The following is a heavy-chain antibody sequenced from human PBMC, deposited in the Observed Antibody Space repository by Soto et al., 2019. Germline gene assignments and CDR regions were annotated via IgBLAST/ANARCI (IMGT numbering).Heavy chain of an antibody. J-gene: IGHJ6*02. Sequence: QVQLVQSGAEVKKPGSSVKVSCKASGGTFSSYAISWVRQAPGQGLEWMGGIIPIFGTANYAQKFQGRVTSTADKSTSTAYMELSSLRSEDTAVYYCARDSGDCSGGSCYYYGMDVWGQGTTVTVSS. CDR3: ARDSGDCSGGSCYYYGMDV. CDR2: IIPIFGTA. V-gene: IGHV1-69*06. D-gene: IGHD2-15*01. CDR1: GGTFSSYA.